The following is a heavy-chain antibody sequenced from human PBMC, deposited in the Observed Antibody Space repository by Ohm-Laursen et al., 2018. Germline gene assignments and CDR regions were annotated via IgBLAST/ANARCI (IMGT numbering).Heavy chain of an antibody. Sequence: SLRLSCAASGFTFSSYEMNWVRQAPGKGLEWVSYISSSGSTIYYADSVKGRFTISRDNAKNSLYLQMNSLRAEDTAVYYCAKAPSSSFSVGYWGQGTLVTVSS. J-gene: IGHJ4*02. CDR2: ISSSGSTI. CDR1: GFTFSSYE. CDR3: AKAPSSSFSVGY. V-gene: IGHV3-48*03. D-gene: IGHD6-13*01.